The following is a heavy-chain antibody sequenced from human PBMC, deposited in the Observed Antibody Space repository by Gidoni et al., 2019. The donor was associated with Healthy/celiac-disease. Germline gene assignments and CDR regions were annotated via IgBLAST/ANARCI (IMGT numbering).Heavy chain of an antibody. V-gene: IGHV3-74*01. CDR3: AREAVLRYFLFDP. D-gene: IGHD3-9*01. J-gene: IGHJ5*02. Sequence: FTISRDNAKNTLYLQMNSLRAEDTAVYYCAREAVLRYFLFDPWGQGTLVTVSS.